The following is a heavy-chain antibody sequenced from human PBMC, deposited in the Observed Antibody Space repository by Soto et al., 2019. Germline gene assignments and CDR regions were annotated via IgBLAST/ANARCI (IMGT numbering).Heavy chain of an antibody. J-gene: IGHJ5*02. D-gene: IGHD6-25*01. CDR2: IWYDGSNE. CDR1: GFSFRDHA. CDR3: AKDGLSGSNRGWLDH. Sequence: GFLRLSCAASGFSFRDHAMHWVRQAPDKGLEWVALIWYDGSNEDYIDSVKGRFTISRDNSKNTLYLQMNSLRVEDTAVYFCAKDGLSGSNRGWLDHWGQGTLVTVSS. V-gene: IGHV3-33*03.